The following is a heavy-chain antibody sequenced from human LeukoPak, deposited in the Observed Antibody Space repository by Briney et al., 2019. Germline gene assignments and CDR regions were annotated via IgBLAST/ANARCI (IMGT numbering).Heavy chain of an antibody. CDR2: INHSGST. D-gene: IGHD2-15*01. J-gene: IGHJ5*02. CDR1: GYSISSGYY. V-gene: IGHV4-38-2*02. CDR3: ARVGYCSGGSCLNWFDP. Sequence: SETLSLTCTVSGYSISSGYYWGWIRLPPGKGLEWIGIINHSGSTFCNTSLKSRVTISVDTSTNQFSLQLRSVTAADTALYYCARVGYCSGGSCLNWFDPWGRGTLVTASS.